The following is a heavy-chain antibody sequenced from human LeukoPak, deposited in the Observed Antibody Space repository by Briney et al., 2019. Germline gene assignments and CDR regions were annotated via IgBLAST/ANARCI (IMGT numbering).Heavy chain of an antibody. CDR2: IWYDGSNK. D-gene: IGHD2-15*01. CDR1: GFTFSSYG. V-gene: IGHV3-33*01. Sequence: PGGSLRLSCAASGFTFSSYGMHWVRQAPGKGLEWVAVIWYDGSNKYYADSVKGRFTISRDNSKNTLYLQMNSLRAEDTAVYYCARNGLGSDPSALGIWGQGTMVTVSS. J-gene: IGHJ3*02. CDR3: ARNGLGSDPSALGI.